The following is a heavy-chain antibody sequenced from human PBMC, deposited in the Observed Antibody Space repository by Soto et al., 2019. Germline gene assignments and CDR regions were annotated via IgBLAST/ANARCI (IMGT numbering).Heavy chain of an antibody. V-gene: IGHV1-18*01. CDR2: ISVHNGNI. J-gene: IGHJ4*02. Sequence: GASVEVSCKASGYNFINYGITWVRQAPGQGLEWMGWISVHNGNITYAQKLQGRVTMTTDTSTSTAYMELRSLRSDDTAVYYCVRDLDGSGSYYTDYWGPGTVVTVSS. CDR3: VRDLDGSGSYYTDY. CDR1: GYNFINYG. D-gene: IGHD3-10*01.